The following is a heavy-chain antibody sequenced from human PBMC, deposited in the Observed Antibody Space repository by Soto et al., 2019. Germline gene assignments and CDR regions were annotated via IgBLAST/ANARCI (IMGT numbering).Heavy chain of an antibody. V-gene: IGHV1-69*02. CDR3: TLGSWSAETFDI. D-gene: IGHD6-13*01. J-gene: IGHJ3*02. CDR2: ILPMLDIT. Sequence: QVQLVQSGAEVKKPGSSVKVSCKASGGTFSTYTIIWVRQAPGQGLEWMGRILPMLDITNSAQRFQGRVTITADKTTSTVYLELSSLRSEDTAVYYCTLGSWSAETFDIWGRGTMVPVSS. CDR1: GGTFSTYT.